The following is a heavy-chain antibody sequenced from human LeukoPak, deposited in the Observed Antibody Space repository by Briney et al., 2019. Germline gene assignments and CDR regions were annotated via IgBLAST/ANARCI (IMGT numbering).Heavy chain of an antibody. CDR1: GFTFSSYW. CDR3: VRGGLQHAMDV. CDR2: VNNDGSTT. V-gene: IGHV3-74*01. Sequence: GGSLRLSCAASGFTFSSYWIHWVRQAPGKGLMWVSRVNNDGSTTTYADSVKGRFTISRDNAKNTLYLQMNSLRAEDTAVYYCVRGGLQHAMDVWGQGTTVTVSS. J-gene: IGHJ6*02. D-gene: IGHD4-11*01.